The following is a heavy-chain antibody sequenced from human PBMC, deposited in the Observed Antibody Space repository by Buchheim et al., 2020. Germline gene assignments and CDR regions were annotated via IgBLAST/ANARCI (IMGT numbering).Heavy chain of an antibody. J-gene: IGHJ3*02. Sequence: QVQLVQSGTEVKKPGASVKVSCRSYGNTFTNYFIHWVRQAPGQGLEWMGVINPKGGSANYAQKFLGRATMTRDRSTSTVYMELSSLKSEDTAVYFCARDKSGITVTGEDIWGQGT. V-gene: IGHV1-46*01. CDR3: ARDKSGITVTGEDI. CDR1: GNTFTNYF. D-gene: IGHD6-19*01. CDR2: INPKGGSA.